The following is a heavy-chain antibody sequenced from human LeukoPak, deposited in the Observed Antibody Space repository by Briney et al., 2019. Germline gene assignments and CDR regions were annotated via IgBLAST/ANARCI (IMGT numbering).Heavy chain of an antibody. Sequence: GGSLRLSCVASGFTFSSYAIHWVRQTPGKGLEWVAVIASHAGDAHYSDSVKGRFTISRDNSKNTLYLQMNNLGVEDTAVYYCARDRLNRADCGTDCYSAVFDYWGQGVLVTVSS. V-gene: IGHV3-30*04. D-gene: IGHD2-21*02. CDR1: GFTFSSYA. CDR3: ARDRLNRADCGTDCYSAVFDY. CDR2: IASHAGDA. J-gene: IGHJ4*02.